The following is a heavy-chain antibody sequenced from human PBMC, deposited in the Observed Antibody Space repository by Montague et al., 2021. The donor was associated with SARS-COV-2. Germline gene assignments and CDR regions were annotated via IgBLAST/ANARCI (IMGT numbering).Heavy chain of an antibody. CDR3: ARMEAAAVGIGPYQYYGMDV. CDR1: GFSLSTGGMC. Sequence: PALVKPTQTLTLTCTFSGFSLSTGGMCVSWIRQPPGKALEWLALIDWDDDKYYSTSLKTRLTISKDTSKNQVVLTMTNMDPVDTATYYCARMEAAAVGIGPYQYYGMDVWGQGTTVTVSS. D-gene: IGHD6-13*01. V-gene: IGHV2-70*01. J-gene: IGHJ6*02. CDR2: IDWDDDK.